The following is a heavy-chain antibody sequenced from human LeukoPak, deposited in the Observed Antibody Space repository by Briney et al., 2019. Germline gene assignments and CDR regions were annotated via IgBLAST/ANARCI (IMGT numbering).Heavy chain of an antibody. CDR1: GFTVSTNY. D-gene: IGHD1-14*01. Sequence: GGSLRLSCAASGFTVSTNYMSWVRQAPGMRLEWVSVIYTGGTTYYADSVKDRFAFSRDNSKNTVYLQMNSLRAEDTAVYYCARGFNRGFDPWGQGTLVTVSS. CDR3: ARGFNRGFDP. J-gene: IGHJ5*02. CDR2: IYTGGTT. V-gene: IGHV3-53*01.